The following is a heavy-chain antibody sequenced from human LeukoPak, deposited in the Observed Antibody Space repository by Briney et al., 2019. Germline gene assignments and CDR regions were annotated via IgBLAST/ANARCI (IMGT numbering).Heavy chain of an antibody. Sequence: EAGPTPVNPTQTLTLSCTFAGFSITTTRVGAGCSRQPPGKALVGLAHTYWDEDRRYRPSLKTRLTITKDASNNHVLLTLTNMDPADKATYYCALVVVVPATRLSYYFDFWGQGTLVTVSS. V-gene: IGHV2-5*02. J-gene: IGHJ4*02. CDR2: TYWDEDR. CDR1: GFSITTTRVG. CDR3: ALVVVVPATRLSYYFDF. D-gene: IGHD2-2*01.